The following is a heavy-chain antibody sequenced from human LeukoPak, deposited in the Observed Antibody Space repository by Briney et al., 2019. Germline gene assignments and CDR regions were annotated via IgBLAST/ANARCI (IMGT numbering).Heavy chain of an antibody. CDR3: AKPYYDFWSGYRY. CDR1: GFTFSSYS. CDR2: ISGSGGST. J-gene: IGHJ4*02. D-gene: IGHD3-3*01. V-gene: IGHV3-23*01. Sequence: GGSLRLSCAASGFTFSSYSMNWVRQAPGKGLEWVSAISGSGGSTYYADSVKGRFTISRDNSKNALYLQMNSLRAEDTAVYYCAKPYYDFWSGYRYWGQGTLVTVSS.